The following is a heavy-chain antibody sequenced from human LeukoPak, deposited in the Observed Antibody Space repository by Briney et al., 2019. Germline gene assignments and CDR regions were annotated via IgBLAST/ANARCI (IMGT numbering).Heavy chain of an antibody. CDR1: GGSISSYY. Sequence: PSETLSLTCTVSGGSISSYYWSWIRQPAGKGLEWIGRIYTSGSTNYNPSLKSRVTMSVDTSKNQFSLKLSSVTAADTAVYYCARDLSDIVVVPAAMYTNWFDPWGQGTLVTVSS. CDR3: ARDLSDIVVVPAAMYTNWFDP. CDR2: IYTSGST. D-gene: IGHD2-2*01. V-gene: IGHV4-4*07. J-gene: IGHJ5*02.